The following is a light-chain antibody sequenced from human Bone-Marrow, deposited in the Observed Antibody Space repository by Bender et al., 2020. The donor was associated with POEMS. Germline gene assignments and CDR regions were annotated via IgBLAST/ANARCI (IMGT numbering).Light chain of an antibody. CDR2: EGS. Sequence: QSVLTQPPSVSGAPGQRVTISCTGTSSDVGSYNLVSWYQQHPGKAPKLMIYEGSKRPSGVSDRFSGSKSGNTASLTISGLQAEDEADYYCSSYTRSNTLVFGGGTKLTVL. J-gene: IGLJ3*02. CDR3: SSYTRSNTLV. CDR1: SSDVGSYNL. V-gene: IGLV2-14*02.